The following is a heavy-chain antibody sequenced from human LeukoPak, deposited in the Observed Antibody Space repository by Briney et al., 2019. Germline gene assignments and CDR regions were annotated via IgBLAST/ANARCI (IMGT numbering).Heavy chain of an antibody. V-gene: IGHV1-58*02. CDR2: IVVGSGNT. CDR1: GFTFTSSA. D-gene: IGHD3-22*01. CDR3: AAGYYYDSSGLFGLNWFDP. J-gene: IGHJ5*02. Sequence: GASVKVSCKASGFTFTSSAMQWVRQARGQRLEWIGWIVVGSGNTNHAQKFQERVTITRDMSTSTAYMELSSLRSEDTAVYYCAAGYYYDSSGLFGLNWFDPWGQGTLVTVSS.